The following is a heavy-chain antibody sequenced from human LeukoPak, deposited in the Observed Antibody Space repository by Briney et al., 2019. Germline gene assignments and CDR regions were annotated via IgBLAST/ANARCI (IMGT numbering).Heavy chain of an antibody. CDR2: IKRDGSEK. Sequence: GGSLSLSCTALGFIFSGSWLAWFGQAPGKDLEWVAIIKRDGSEKYYVDSMKGRFTISRDNAKNSLFLQMNSLRAEDTAIYYCTTDTWYSAGHWGQGTLVTVSS. J-gene: IGHJ4*02. V-gene: IGHV3-7*03. CDR3: TTDTWYSAGH. D-gene: IGHD2-15*01. CDR1: GFIFSGSW.